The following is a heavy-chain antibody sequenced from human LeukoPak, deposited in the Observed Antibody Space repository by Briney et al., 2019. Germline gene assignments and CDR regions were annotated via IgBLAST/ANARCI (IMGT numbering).Heavy chain of an antibody. CDR1: GGSISSYY. CDR3: VRYGGDGYNPWFDT. CDR2: IYYSGNT. Sequence: SETLSLTCTVSGGSISSYYWSWIRQPPGKGLEWIGYIYYSGNTIYNPSLDSRVTISVDTSKDQYSLNLNSVTAADTAVYYCVRYGGDGYNPWFDTWGQANLVTVSS. J-gene: IGHJ5*02. D-gene: IGHD5-24*01. V-gene: IGHV4-59*08.